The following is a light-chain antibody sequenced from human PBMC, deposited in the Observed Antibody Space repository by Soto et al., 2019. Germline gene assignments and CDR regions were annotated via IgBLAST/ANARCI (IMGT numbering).Light chain of an antibody. CDR1: QNVGSN. Sequence: RGTLSFRASQNVGSNLAWYQHKPGQAPRLLISGASARATGVPARFSGSGSETEFALTISSLQSEDFPVYFCQQDNTRTPRFAQGTKVEIK. V-gene: IGKV3-15*01. CDR2: GAS. CDR3: QQDNTRTPR. J-gene: IGKJ1*01.